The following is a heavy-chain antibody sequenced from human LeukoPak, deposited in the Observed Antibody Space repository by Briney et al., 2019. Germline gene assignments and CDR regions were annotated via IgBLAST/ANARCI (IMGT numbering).Heavy chain of an antibody. CDR2: ISSSSSYI. CDR1: GFTFSSYS. V-gene: IGHV3-21*01. CDR3: ARGVIESNYDHRLDY. Sequence: PGGSLRLSCAASGFTFSSYSMNWVRQAPGKGLEWVSSISSSSSYIYYADSVKGRFTTSRDNAKNSLYLQMNSLRAEDTAVYYCARGVIESNYDHRLDYWGQGTLVTVSS. D-gene: IGHD4-11*01. J-gene: IGHJ4*02.